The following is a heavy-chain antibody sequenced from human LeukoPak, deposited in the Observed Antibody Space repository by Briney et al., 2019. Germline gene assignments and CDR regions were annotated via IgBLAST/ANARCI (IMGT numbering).Heavy chain of an antibody. Sequence: GGSLRLSCAASGFTLSSYAMHCVRPARGKGLEWGAVISYDRSNKYYADSVKGRFTISRDNSKNTHYLQMNSLRAEDTAVYCCARDRLTTFNYYYYYGMDVWGQGTTVTVSS. CDR1: GFTLSSYA. J-gene: IGHJ6*02. V-gene: IGHV3-30-3*01. CDR3: ARDRLTTFNYYYYYGMDV. CDR2: ISYDRSNK. D-gene: IGHD4/OR15-4a*01.